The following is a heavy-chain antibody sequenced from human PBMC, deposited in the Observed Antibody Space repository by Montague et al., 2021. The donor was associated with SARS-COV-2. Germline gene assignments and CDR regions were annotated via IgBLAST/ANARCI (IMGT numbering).Heavy chain of an antibody. Sequence: SETLSLTCTVSGGSISSSSYYWGWIRQPPGKGLVWIGSIYYSGSTYYNPYRKSRVTISVYTSKNQFSLKLSSVAAADTAVYYCASPTYYYDSSGSDAFDIWGQGTMVTVSS. CDR3: ASPTYYYDSSGSDAFDI. D-gene: IGHD3-22*01. CDR1: GGSISSSSYY. CDR2: IYYSGST. V-gene: IGHV4-39*01. J-gene: IGHJ3*02.